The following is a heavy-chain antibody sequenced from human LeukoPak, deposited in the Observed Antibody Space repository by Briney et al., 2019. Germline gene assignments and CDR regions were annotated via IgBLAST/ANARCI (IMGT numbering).Heavy chain of an antibody. V-gene: IGHV3-23*01. D-gene: IGHD3-9*01. CDR2: ITYNGAAT. Sequence: GGSLTLSCAASGFSFGGYAMTWVRQAPAKGLEWVSSITYNGAATYYLDSVKARFTISRDNSRSTLYLQMDSLTAEDTALYYCAKDGLYFDGSTHIYYFDSWGQGTLVAVSS. J-gene: IGHJ4*02. CDR1: GFSFGGYA. CDR3: AKDGLYFDGSTHIYYFDS.